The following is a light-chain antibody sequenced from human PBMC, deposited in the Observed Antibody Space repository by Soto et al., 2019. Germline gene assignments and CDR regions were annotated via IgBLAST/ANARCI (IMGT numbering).Light chain of an antibody. CDR1: QDITNY. Sequence: DIQMTQSPSSLSASVGDRVTITCQASQDITNYLNWYQQKPGKAPKFLIYDASNLETGVPSRFSGSGSGTDFTFTISILQPEDVATYYCQQFDNFPLTFGQGTRLEI. CDR2: DAS. CDR3: QQFDNFPLT. V-gene: IGKV1-33*01. J-gene: IGKJ5*01.